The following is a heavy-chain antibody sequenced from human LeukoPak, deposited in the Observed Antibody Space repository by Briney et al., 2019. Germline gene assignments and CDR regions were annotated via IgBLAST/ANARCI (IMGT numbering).Heavy chain of an antibody. CDR1: GYTFTRYY. J-gene: IGHJ5*02. CDR3: ARDYTRLTVPGYNWLDP. CDR2: INPNGASI. D-gene: IGHD3-16*01. V-gene: IGHV1-46*01. Sequence: GASVKLSCTASGYTFTRYYMHWVRQAPGQGLGWMGIINPNGASIRYAQKFHGRVTMTKDTSTSTVYMELSSLSSEDTAVYYCARDYTRLTVPGYNWLDPWGQGTVVTVSS.